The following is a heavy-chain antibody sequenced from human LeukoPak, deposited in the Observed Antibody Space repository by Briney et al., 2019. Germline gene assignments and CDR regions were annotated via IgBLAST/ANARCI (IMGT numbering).Heavy chain of an antibody. CDR1: GGTFSSYA. Sequence: ASVKVSCKASGGTFSSYAISWVRQAPGQGLEWMGRIIPILGIANYAQKLQGRVTITADKSTHTAYMELSSLRAEDTAVYYGASIAVADKYYFDYWGQGTLVTVSS. J-gene: IGHJ4*02. CDR3: ASIAVADKYYFDY. CDR2: IIPILGIA. V-gene: IGHV1-69*04. D-gene: IGHD6-19*01.